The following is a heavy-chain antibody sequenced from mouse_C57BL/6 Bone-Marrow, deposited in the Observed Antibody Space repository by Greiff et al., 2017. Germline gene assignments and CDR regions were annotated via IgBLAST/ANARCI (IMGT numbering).Heavy chain of an antibody. CDR1: GFTFSDYG. Sequence: EVKLVESGGGLVQPGGSLKLSCAASGFTFSDYGMAWVRQAPRKGPEWVAFISNLAYSIYYADTVTGRFTISRENAKNTLSLEMSSLRSEDTAMYYCARQGGYYAFFDYWGQGTTLTVSS. CDR2: ISNLAYSI. D-gene: IGHD2-3*01. J-gene: IGHJ2*01. CDR3: ARQGGYYAFFDY. V-gene: IGHV5-15*01.